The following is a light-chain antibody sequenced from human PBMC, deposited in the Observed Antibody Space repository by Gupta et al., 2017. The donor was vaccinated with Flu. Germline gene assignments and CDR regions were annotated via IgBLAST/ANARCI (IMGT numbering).Light chain of an antibody. V-gene: IGLV3-21*02. CDR2: DNI. CDR1: NIETKS. J-gene: IGLJ1*01. Sequence: SSVLTQSPSVSVAPGQTARISCVGNNIETKSVHWYLQRPGQAPVLVVYDNIDRPSGIPERFSGSSSGNTATLTISRVEAGDEADYYCQVWSRDGDHYVFGTGTKVTVL. CDR3: QVWSRDGDHYV.